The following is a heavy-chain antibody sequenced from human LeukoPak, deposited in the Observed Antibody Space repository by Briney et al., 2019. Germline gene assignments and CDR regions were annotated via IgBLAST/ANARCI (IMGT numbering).Heavy chain of an antibody. CDR1: GGSISSYY. J-gene: IGHJ6*02. CDR3: AREDPRNYYGMDV. V-gene: IGHV4-59*01. D-gene: IGHD7-27*01. Sequence: SETLSLTCTVSGGSISSYYWSWIRQPPGKGLEWIGYFYYSGSTNYNPSLKSRVTISVDTSKNQFSLKLSSVTAADTAVYYCAREDPRNYYGMDVWGQGTTVTVSS. CDR2: FYYSGST.